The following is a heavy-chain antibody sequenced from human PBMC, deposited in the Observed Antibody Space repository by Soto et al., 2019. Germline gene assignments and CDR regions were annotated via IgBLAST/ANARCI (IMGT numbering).Heavy chain of an antibody. CDR3: ARAGIGDDY. CDR2: MNPNSGNT. J-gene: IGHJ4*02. CDR1: GYTFTSYD. V-gene: IGHV1-8*01. Sequence: ASVKDSCKASGYTFTSYDINWVRQATGQGLEWMGWMNPNSGNTGYAQKFQGRVTMTRKISISTAYMELSILRSEDTAVYYCARAGIGDDYWGQGTLVTVSS.